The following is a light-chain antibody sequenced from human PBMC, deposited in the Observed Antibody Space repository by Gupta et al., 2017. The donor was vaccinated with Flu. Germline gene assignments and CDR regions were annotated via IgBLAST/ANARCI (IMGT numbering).Light chain of an antibody. J-gene: IGLJ1*01. CDR3: TSYTSSSNYV. CDR1: SSDIGTYNR. V-gene: IGLV2-18*02. CDR2: EVS. Sequence: QSALTQPPSVSGSPGQSVTISCTGTSSDIGTYNRVSWYQQPPGTAPKLMVYEVSKRPAGVPGRFSASKSGNTASLTISGLQGEDEADYYRTSYTSSSNYVFGTGTKVTVL.